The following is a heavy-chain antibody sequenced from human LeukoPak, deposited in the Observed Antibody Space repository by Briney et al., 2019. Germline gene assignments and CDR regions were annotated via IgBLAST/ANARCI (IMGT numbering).Heavy chain of an antibody. D-gene: IGHD6-13*01. Sequence: SETLSLTCTVSGDSITTYYWSWIRQPPGKGLEWIGYIYHSGSTKYNPSLKSRVTISVDTSKKQFSLKLSSVTAADTAVYYCARAYSSSWYFNWFDPWGQGTLVTVSS. J-gene: IGHJ5*02. CDR1: GDSITTYY. V-gene: IGHV4-59*01. CDR2: IYHSGST. CDR3: ARAYSSSWYFNWFDP.